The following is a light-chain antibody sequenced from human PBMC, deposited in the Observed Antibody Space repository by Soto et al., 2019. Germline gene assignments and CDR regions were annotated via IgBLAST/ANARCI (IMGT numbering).Light chain of an antibody. CDR3: QQRSNWPRWT. Sequence: EIVLTQSPATLSLSPGERATLSCRASQSVSSYLAWYQQQPGQAPRLLIYAESNRATGIPARFSGSGSGTDFTLTISSLEPEDFAVYYCQQRSNWPRWTFGQGTNVEIK. CDR2: AES. J-gene: IGKJ1*01. CDR1: QSVSSY. V-gene: IGKV3-11*01.